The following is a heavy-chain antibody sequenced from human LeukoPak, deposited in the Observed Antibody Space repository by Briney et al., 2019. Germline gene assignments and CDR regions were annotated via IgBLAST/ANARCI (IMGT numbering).Heavy chain of an antibody. J-gene: IGHJ6*02. V-gene: IGHV3-15*04. Sequence: GGSLRLPCAASGFTFNYAWMSWVRQVPGKGLEWVGQTVSEIDGGTTDYAAPVKGRFTISRDDSKSTLYLQMNSLKIEDTAVYYCTTDEDWNYARKDVWGQGATVIVSS. CDR3: TTDEDWNYARKDV. D-gene: IGHD1-7*01. CDR1: GFTFNYAW. CDR2: TVSEIDGGTT.